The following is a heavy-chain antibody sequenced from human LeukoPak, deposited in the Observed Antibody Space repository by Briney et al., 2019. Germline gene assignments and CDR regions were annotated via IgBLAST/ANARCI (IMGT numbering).Heavy chain of an antibody. D-gene: IGHD3-10*01. V-gene: IGHV4-34*01. CDR3: ARARRADLRFGEAFRHTKAARAFDI. CDR2: INHSGST. CDR1: GGSFSGYY. Sequence: SETLSLTCAVYGGSFSGYYWSWIRQPPGKGLEWIGEINHSGSTNYNPSLKSRVTISVDTSKNQFSLKLSSVTAADTAVYYCARARRADLRFGEAFRHTKAARAFDIWGQGTMVTVSS. J-gene: IGHJ3*02.